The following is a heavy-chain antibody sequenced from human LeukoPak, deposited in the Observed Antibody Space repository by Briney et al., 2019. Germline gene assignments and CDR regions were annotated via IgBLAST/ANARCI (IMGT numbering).Heavy chain of an antibody. CDR1: GCFNSSYY. Sequence: SETLPLTCQVSGCFNSSYYWSWIGQPAAMEVDRIGLIYTSGSTNYNPSLKSRVTMSVDTSKYQFSLKLSSVTAADTAVYYCARDCGSGRYYDWYFDLWGRGTLVTVSS. CDR3: ARDCGSGRYYDWYFDL. J-gene: IGHJ2*01. D-gene: IGHD1-26*01. CDR2: IYTSGST. V-gene: IGHV4-4*07.